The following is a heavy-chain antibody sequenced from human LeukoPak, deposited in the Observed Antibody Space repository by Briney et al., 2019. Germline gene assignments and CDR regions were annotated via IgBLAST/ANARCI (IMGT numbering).Heavy chain of an antibody. CDR3: TKHRLGVSGWYATDY. J-gene: IGHJ4*02. CDR1: GFTFSSYA. D-gene: IGHD6-19*01. Sequence: PGGSLRLSCEASGFTFSSYAMSWVRQAPGKGLEWVSGISGSGGSTYYADSVKGRFTISRVNSRNTLYLQMNSLRADDTAVYYCTKHRLGVSGWYATDYWGQGTLVSVSS. V-gene: IGHV3-23*01. CDR2: ISGSGGST.